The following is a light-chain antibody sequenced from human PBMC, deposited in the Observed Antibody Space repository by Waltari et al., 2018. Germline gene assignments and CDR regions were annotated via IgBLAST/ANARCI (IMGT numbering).Light chain of an antibody. V-gene: IGLV1-44*01. CDR1: SSNIGSNT. CDR2: SNN. J-gene: IGLJ1*01. Sequence: QSVLTQPPSASGTPGQRVTISCSGSSSNIGSNTVNWYQQLPGTAPTLLIFSNNQRPSGVPARFSGSTSGTSASLAISGLQSEDEADYYCAAWDDSLSGFYVFGTGTKVTVL. CDR3: AAWDDSLSGFYV.